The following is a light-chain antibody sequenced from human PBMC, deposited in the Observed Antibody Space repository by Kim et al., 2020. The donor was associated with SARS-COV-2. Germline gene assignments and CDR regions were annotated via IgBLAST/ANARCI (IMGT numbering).Light chain of an antibody. CDR3: QQYSSSPAT. CDR1: QSVSSNY. Sequence: SPGERATLSCRPSQSVSSNYLACYQQKPGQAPRLLIYGASSRATGIPDRFSGSGSGTDFTLTITRLEPEDFAVYYCQQYSSSPATFGQGTKVDIK. CDR2: GAS. V-gene: IGKV3-20*01. J-gene: IGKJ1*01.